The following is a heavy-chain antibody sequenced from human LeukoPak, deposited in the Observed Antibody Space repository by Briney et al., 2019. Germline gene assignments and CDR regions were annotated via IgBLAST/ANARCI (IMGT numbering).Heavy chain of an antibody. D-gene: IGHD3-3*01. J-gene: IGHJ6*04. CDR2: ISSSSSYI. Sequence: PGRSLRLSCAASGFTFSSYAMNWVRQAPGKGLEWVSSISSSSSYIYYADSVKGRFTISRDNAKNSLYLQMNSLRAEDTAVYYCARDYDFWSGYSGDVWGKGTTVTVSS. CDR3: ARDYDFWSGYSGDV. V-gene: IGHV3-21*01. CDR1: GFTFSSYA.